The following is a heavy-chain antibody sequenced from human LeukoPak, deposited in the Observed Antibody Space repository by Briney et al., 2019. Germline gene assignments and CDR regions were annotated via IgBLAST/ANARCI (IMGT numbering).Heavy chain of an antibody. CDR2: IRYDGNNK. CDR3: ARDDGGAFDI. J-gene: IGHJ3*02. CDR1: GFPFSDYV. Sequence: PGGSLRLSCAASGFPFSDYVMHWVRQAPGKGLEWVSVIRYDGNNKYYADSVKGRFTISRDNSKNTLYLQMNSLESEDTAVYYCARDDGGAFDIWGQGTMVTVSS. V-gene: IGHV3-30*02.